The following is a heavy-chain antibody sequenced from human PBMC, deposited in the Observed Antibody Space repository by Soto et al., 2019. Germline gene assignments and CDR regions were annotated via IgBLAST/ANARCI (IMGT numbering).Heavy chain of an antibody. CDR2: ITSSGGAT. CDR1: GFGFSNCE. CDR3: ARGDCKTSCYIGF. Sequence: EVQLVESGGGLVQPGGSLRLSCAASGFGFSNCEMNWVRQAPGKGLEWVSYITSSGGATMYADSVKGRFTISRDNAKDSLYLQMNSLRVEDTAVYYCARGDCKTSCYIGFWGQGALVTVSS. J-gene: IGHJ4*02. D-gene: IGHD2-2*02. V-gene: IGHV3-48*03.